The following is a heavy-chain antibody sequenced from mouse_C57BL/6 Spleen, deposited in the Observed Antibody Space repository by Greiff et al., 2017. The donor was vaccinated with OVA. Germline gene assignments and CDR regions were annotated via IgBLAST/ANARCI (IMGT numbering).Heavy chain of an antibody. CDR1: GFSFNTYA. CDR2: IRSKSNNYAT. Sequence: DAGGGLVQPKGSLKLSCAASGFSFNTYAMNWVRQAPGKGLEWVARIRSKSNNYATYYADSVKDRFTISRDDSESMLYLQMNNLKTEDTAMYYCVRQPFDYWGQGTTLTVSS. V-gene: IGHV10-1*01. CDR3: VRQPFDY. J-gene: IGHJ2*01.